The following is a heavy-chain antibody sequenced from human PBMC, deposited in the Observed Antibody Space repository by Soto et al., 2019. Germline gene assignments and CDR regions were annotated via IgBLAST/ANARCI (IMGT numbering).Heavy chain of an antibody. V-gene: IGHV3-9*01. CDR2: ISWNSGTI. J-gene: IGHJ4*02. CDR1: GFTFDDYA. D-gene: IGHD2-2*01. Sequence: EVQLVESGGGLVQPGRSLRLSCAASGFTFDDYAMHWVRQAPGKGLEWVSGISWNSGTIGYADSVKGRFTISRDNAKNSLYLLMNSLRAEATALYYCAKDTGPAGYTTVDYWGQGTRVTVSS. CDR3: AKDTGPAGYTTVDY.